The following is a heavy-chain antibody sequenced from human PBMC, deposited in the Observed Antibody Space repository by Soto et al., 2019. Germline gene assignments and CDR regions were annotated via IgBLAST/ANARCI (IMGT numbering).Heavy chain of an antibody. V-gene: IGHV1-3*01. CDR3: ARDTGDGTFYF. CDR2: INAGYGNT. Sequence: ASVKVSCKASGYTFSSYGMHWVRQAPGQRLEWMGWINAGYGNTKSSQKFQDRVTISRDTSASTAYMELTSLRSEDTAVYYCARDTGDGTFYFWGQGTLVTVSS. CDR1: GYTFSSYG. D-gene: IGHD7-27*01. J-gene: IGHJ4*02.